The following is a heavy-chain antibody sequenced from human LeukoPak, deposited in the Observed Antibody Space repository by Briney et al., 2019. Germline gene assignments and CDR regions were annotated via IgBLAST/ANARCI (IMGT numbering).Heavy chain of an antibody. CDR2: IIPIFGTA. CDR1: GGTLSSYA. V-gene: IGHV1-69*13. Sequence: EASVKVSCKASGGTLSSYATSWVRQAPGQGLEWMGGIIPIFGTANYAQKFQGRVTITADESTSTAYMELSSLRSEDTGVYYGASVDTALTTGYWGQGTLVTDCS. D-gene: IGHD5-18*01. CDR3: ASVDTALTTGY. J-gene: IGHJ4*02.